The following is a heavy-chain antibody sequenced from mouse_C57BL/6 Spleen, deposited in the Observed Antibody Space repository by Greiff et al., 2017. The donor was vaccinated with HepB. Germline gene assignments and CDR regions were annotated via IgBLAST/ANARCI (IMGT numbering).Heavy chain of an antibody. Sequence: QVQLQQPGAELVKPGASVKLSCKASGYTFTSYWMQWVKQRPGQGLEWIGEIDPSDSYTNYNQKFKGKAKLTVDTSSSTAYMQLSSLTSEDSAVYYCARGGYYGSSYRAMDYWGQGTSVTVSS. J-gene: IGHJ4*01. D-gene: IGHD1-1*01. V-gene: IGHV1-50*01. CDR2: IDPSDSYT. CDR1: GYTFTSYW. CDR3: ARGGYYGSSYRAMDY.